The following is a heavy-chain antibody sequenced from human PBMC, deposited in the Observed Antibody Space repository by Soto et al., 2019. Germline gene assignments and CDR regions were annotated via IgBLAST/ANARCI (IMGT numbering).Heavy chain of an antibody. CDR2: ISNSGHSA. Sequence: GGSLRLSCASSGFTFSSYAMNGVRQAPGKGLEWISVISNSGHSAYYADSVKGRFTISRDNSKNTLYLQIKSLRAEDTAAYYCAKGGPTFLNWFGPWGQGTLVTVSS. CDR3: AKGGPTFLNWFGP. J-gene: IGHJ5*02. V-gene: IGHV3-23*01. CDR1: GFTFSSYA. D-gene: IGHD5-12*01.